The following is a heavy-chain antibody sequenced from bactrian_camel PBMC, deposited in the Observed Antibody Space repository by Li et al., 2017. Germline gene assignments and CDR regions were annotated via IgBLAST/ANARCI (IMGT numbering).Heavy chain of an antibody. CDR2: MYLSGYI. Sequence: HVQLVESGGGSVQAGGSLRLSCGDSRNTVIDCVGWFRQPPGKEREPVVAMYLSGYIYYADSAKGRFTISRDAAKHTVYLQLSKLRPEDSGMYYCAALGRSCGSSEWKPSYYGQGTQVTVS. J-gene: IGHJ4*01. V-gene: IGHV3-3*01. D-gene: IGHD2*01. CDR1: RNTVIDC.